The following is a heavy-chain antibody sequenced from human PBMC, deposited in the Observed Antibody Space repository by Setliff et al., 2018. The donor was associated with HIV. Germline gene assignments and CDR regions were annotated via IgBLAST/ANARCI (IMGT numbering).Heavy chain of an antibody. CDR2: MNPNSGNT. Sequence: ASVKVSCKASGYTFTNYDINWVRQATGQGLEWMGWMNPNSGNTGHAQKFQGRVTITRNTSISTAYMELSSLRSEDTAMYYCARGRVAVAGINYYYYYMDVWGKGTTVTAP. V-gene: IGHV1-8*03. CDR3: ARGRVAVAGINYYYYYMDV. CDR1: GYTFTNYD. J-gene: IGHJ6*03. D-gene: IGHD6-19*01.